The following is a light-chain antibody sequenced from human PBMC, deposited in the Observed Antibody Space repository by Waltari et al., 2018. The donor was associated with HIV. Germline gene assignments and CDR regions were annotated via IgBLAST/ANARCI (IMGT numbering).Light chain of an antibody. CDR3: QVWDGSSDHGI. Sequence: SYVLTQPPSVSVAPGQTARIPCGGHNIGTRSFHWYLQRPGQAPVLVVYDDSDRPSGISERFSGSNSGDTATLTISRVEVGDEADYYCQVWDGSSDHGIFGGGAKLTVL. CDR2: DDS. J-gene: IGLJ2*01. V-gene: IGLV3-21*02. CDR1: NIGTRS.